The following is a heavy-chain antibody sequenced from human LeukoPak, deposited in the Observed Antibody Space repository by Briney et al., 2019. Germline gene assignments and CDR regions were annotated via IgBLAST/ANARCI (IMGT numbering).Heavy chain of an antibody. CDR2: ISYDGSNK. J-gene: IGHJ4*02. D-gene: IGHD1-26*01. CDR3: AKVPRPLTIVGAPFDY. V-gene: IGHV3-30*18. Sequence: GGSLRLSCAASGFTFSSYGTHWVRQAPGKGLEWVAVISYDGSNKYYADSVKGRFTISRDNSKNTLYLQMNSLRAEDTAVYYCAKVPRPLTIVGAPFDYWGQGTLVTVSS. CDR1: GFTFSSYG.